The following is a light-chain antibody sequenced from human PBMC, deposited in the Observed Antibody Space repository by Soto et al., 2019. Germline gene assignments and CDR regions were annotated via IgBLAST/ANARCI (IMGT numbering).Light chain of an antibody. CDR1: QSVDSD. CDR3: QHYNNWPPWT. CDR2: DSS. V-gene: IGKV3-15*01. J-gene: IGKJ1*01. Sequence: EVVMTQSPATLSVSPGERATLSCRASQSVDSDLAWYQQKPGQAPRLLIYDSSTRATGIPGRFSGSGSETDFTLTISSLQSEDVAVYYCQHYNNWPPWTFGQGNKVE.